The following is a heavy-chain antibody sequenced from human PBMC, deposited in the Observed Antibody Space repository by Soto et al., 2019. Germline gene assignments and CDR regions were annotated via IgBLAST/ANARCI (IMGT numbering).Heavy chain of an antibody. CDR2: INAGNGNT. CDR1: GYTFTSYA. J-gene: IGHJ6*03. V-gene: IGHV1-3*01. CDR3: ARGAGYCSSTSCRPYYCYYYMDV. Sequence: QVPLVQSGAEVKKPGASVKVSCKASGYTFTSYAMHWVRQAPGQRLEWMGWINAGNGNTKYSQKFQGRVTITRDTSASTAYMELSSLRSEDTAVYYCARGAGYCSSTSCRPYYCYYYMDVWGKGPTVTVSS. D-gene: IGHD2-2*01.